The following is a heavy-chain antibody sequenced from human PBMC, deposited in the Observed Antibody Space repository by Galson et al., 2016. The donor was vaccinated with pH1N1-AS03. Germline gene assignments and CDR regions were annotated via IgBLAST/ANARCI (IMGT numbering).Heavy chain of an antibody. Sequence: ETLSLTCNVSGGSFSTYSWSWIRQPAGKGLEWFGRIYASGSSNYNPSLKSRVTMSLDKSKNQFSLKLSSVTAADTAVYYCARGYCSTMGCQWVFDFWGQGTLVTVSA. V-gene: IGHV4-4*07. CDR2: IYASGSS. D-gene: IGHD2-2*01. J-gene: IGHJ4*02. CDR3: ARGYCSTMGCQWVFDF. CDR1: GGSFSTYS.